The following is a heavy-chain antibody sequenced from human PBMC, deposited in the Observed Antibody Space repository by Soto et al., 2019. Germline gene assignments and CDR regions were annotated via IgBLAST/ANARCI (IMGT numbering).Heavy chain of an antibody. Sequence: SETLSLTCAVYGGSFSGYYWSWIRQPPGKGLEWIGEIIHSGSTNHNPSLKSRVTISVDTSKNQLFLKLTSVTAADTAVYYCARGGPGIAVADYWGQGTLVTVSS. J-gene: IGHJ4*02. CDR2: IIHSGST. V-gene: IGHV4-34*01. CDR3: ARGGPGIAVADY. D-gene: IGHD6-19*01. CDR1: GGSFSGYY.